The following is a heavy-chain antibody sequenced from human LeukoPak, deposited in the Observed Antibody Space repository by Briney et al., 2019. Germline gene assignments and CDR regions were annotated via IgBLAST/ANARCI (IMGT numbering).Heavy chain of an antibody. CDR3: ARGPWDILTGYYNYDDY. J-gene: IGHJ4*02. V-gene: IGHV4-61*01. CDR2: IYYSGST. CDR1: GGSVSSGSYY. D-gene: IGHD3-9*01. Sequence: SETLSLTCTVSGGSVSSGSYYWSWIRQPPGKGLEWIGYIYYSGSTNYNPSLKSRVTISVDTSKNQFSLKLSSVTAADTAMYYCARGPWDILTGYYNYDDYWGQGTLVTVSS.